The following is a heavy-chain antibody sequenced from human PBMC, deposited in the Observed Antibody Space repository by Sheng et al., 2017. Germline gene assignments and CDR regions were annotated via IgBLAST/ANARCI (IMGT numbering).Heavy chain of an antibody. D-gene: IGHD1-26*01. V-gene: IGHV3-66*01. J-gene: IGHJ4*02. Sequence: EVQLAESGGGLVQPGGSLRLSCAASGFTVSSTHMNWVRQAPGKGLEWVSVLYSGGRTDYASSVKGRFTISRDNSKNTVFLQMNSLRAEDTAVYYCAREMSGSYSGYDYWGQGTLVTVSS. CDR3: AREMSGSYSGYDY. CDR2: LYSGGRT. CDR1: GFTVSSTH.